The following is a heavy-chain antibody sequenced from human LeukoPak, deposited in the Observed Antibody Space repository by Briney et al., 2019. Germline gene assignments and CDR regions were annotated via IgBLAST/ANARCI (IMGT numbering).Heavy chain of an antibody. D-gene: IGHD3-9*01. J-gene: IGHJ4*02. Sequence: SVKVSCKASGDTFSKYAITWVRQAPGQGLEWMGNIVPVFGTPIYAQKFQGRVTITTDKSRTTAYMELSSLRSEDTALYYCASRYTTSRHFDWDVDYWGQGTLLTVSS. CDR2: IVPVFGTP. CDR3: ASRYTTSRHFDWDVDY. CDR1: GDTFSKYA. V-gene: IGHV1-69*05.